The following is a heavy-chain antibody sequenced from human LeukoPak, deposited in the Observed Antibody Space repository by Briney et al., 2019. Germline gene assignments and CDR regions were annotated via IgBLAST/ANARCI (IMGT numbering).Heavy chain of an antibody. J-gene: IGHJ6*02. CDR3: AAGLYYYGMDM. CDR1: GFTFSSYA. CDR2: ISYDGSNK. V-gene: IGHV3-30*04. Sequence: GGSLRLSCAASGFTFSSYAMHWVRQAPGKGLEWVAVISYDGSNKYYADSVKGRFTISRDNSKNTLYLQMDRVRAEDTAVYYCAAGLYYYGMDMWGQGTTVTVSS. D-gene: IGHD6-13*01.